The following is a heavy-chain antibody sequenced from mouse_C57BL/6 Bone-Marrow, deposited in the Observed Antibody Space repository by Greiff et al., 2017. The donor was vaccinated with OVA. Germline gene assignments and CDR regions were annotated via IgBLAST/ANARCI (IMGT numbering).Heavy chain of an antibody. CDR3: ARSLRYWYFDV. D-gene: IGHD1-1*01. V-gene: IGHV5-17*01. J-gene: IGHJ1*03. CDR1: GFTFSEYG. CDR2: ISSGSSTI. Sequence: EVHLVESGGGLVKPGGSLKLSCAASGFTFSEYGMHWVRQAPEKGLEWVAYISSGSSTIYYADTVKGRFTISRDNAKNTLFLQMTSLRSEDTAMYYCARSLRYWYFDVWGTGTTVTVSS.